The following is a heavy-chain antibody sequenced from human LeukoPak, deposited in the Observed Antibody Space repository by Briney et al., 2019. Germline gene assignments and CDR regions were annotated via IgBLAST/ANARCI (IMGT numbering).Heavy chain of an antibody. D-gene: IGHD2-15*01. CDR1: GGTFSSYA. V-gene: IGHV1-69*13. CDR2: IIPIFGTA. CDR3: ARFVRGGRYFDY. Sequence: SVKVSCKASGGTFSSYAISWVRQAPGQGLEWMGGIIPIFGTANYAQKFQGRVTITADESTSTAYMELSSLRSEDTAVYYCARFVRGGRYFDYWGQGTLVTVSS. J-gene: IGHJ4*02.